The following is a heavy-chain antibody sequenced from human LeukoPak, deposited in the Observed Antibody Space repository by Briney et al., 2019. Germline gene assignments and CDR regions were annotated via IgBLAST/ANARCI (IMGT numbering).Heavy chain of an antibody. J-gene: IGHJ6*03. V-gene: IGHV3-74*01. CDR1: GFTFTTYG. D-gene: IGHD2-2*01. CDR3: ARSHADIVVVPAAKPMDV. CDR2: IMSDGRST. Sequence: QTGGSLRLSCAASGFTFTTYGMHWVRQAPGKGLVWVSRIMSDGRSTYADSVKGRFTISRDTAKNTLYLQMNSLRAEDTAVYYCARSHADIVVVPAAKPMDVWGKGTTVTVSS.